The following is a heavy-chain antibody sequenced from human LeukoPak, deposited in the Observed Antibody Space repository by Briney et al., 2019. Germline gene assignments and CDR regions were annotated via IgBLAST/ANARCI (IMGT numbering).Heavy chain of an antibody. V-gene: IGHV4-34*01. J-gene: IGHJ6*02. CDR2: INHSGSI. CDR3: ARSENDYGDYYYYGMDV. Sequence: SETLSLTCAVYGGSFSGYYWSWIRQPPGKGLEWIGEINHSGSINYNPSLKSRVTISVDTSKNQFSLKLSSVTAADTAVYYCARSENDYGDYYYYGMDVWGQGTTVTVSS. D-gene: IGHD4-17*01. CDR1: GGSFSGYY.